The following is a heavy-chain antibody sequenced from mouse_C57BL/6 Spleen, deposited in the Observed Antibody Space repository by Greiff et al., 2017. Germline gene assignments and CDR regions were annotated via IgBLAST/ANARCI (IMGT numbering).Heavy chain of an antibody. CDR1: GFNINDYY. CDR2: IDPEDGET. Sequence: EVQLQESGAELVKPGASVKLSCTASGFNINDYYMHWVKQRTGQGLEWIGRIDPEDGETKYAPKVQGKATITADTSSNTAYLQLRSLTSEDTAVYYCARYGYLSGYAMDDGGQGTSVTVSS. D-gene: IGHD1-2*01. J-gene: IGHJ4*01. V-gene: IGHV14-2*01. CDR3: ARYGYLSGYAMDD.